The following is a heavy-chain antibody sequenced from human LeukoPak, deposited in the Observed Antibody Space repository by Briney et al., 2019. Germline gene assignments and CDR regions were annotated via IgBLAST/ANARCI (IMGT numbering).Heavy chain of an antibody. CDR2: ISSSGSTI. V-gene: IGHV3-48*03. Sequence: GGSLRLSCAASGFTFSCYEMNWVRQAPGNGLEWVSYISSSGSTIYYADSVKGRFTISRDNAKNTLYLQMNSLRAEDTAVYYCAKDASGYSSSWYYDYWGQGTLVTVSS. CDR1: GFTFSCYE. J-gene: IGHJ4*02. D-gene: IGHD6-13*01. CDR3: AKDASGYSSSWYYDY.